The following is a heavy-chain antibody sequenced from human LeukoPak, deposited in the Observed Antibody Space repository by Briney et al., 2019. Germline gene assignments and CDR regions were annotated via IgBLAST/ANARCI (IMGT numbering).Heavy chain of an antibody. J-gene: IGHJ6*01. V-gene: IGHV4-30-4*01. CDR2: IYYSGST. CDR3: ARDRWFPSPLGMDV. CDR1: GGSISNGDHY. Sequence: SETLSLTCNVSGGSISNGDHYWSWIRQPSGKGLEWIGYIYYSGSTYYYPSLRSRVTISIDTSKNQFSLRLRSVTAADTAVYYCARDRWFPSPLGMDVWGQGTTVTVSS. D-gene: IGHD3-10*01.